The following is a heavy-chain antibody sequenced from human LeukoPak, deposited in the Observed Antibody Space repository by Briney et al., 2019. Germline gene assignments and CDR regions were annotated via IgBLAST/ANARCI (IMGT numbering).Heavy chain of an antibody. V-gene: IGHV4-59*01. Sequence: SETLSLTCAVYGGSFSDYYWSWIRQPPGKGLEWIGSIYYSGSTNYNPSLKSRVTISVDTSKNQFSLKLSSVTAADTAVYYCARGVQDFDYWGQGTLVTVSS. D-gene: IGHD1-1*01. J-gene: IGHJ4*02. CDR1: GGSFSDYY. CDR3: ARGVQDFDY. CDR2: IYYSGST.